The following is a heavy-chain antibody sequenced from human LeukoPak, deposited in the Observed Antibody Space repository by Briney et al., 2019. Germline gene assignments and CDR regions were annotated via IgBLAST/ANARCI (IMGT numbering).Heavy chain of an antibody. CDR1: GGTFSSYA. CDR3: ARAGSITILRGVTGSQFDY. D-gene: IGHD3-10*01. CDR2: INPSGGST. Sequence: ASVKVSCKASGGTFSSYAISLVRQAPGQGLELVGIINPSGGSTNYAQKFQGRVTMTRDTSTSTVYMELSSLRSEDTAVYYCARAGSITILRGVTGSQFDYWGQGTLVTVSS. V-gene: IGHV1-46*01. J-gene: IGHJ4*02.